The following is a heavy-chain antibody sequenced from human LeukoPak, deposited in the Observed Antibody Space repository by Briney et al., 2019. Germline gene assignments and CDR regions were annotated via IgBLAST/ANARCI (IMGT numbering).Heavy chain of an antibody. CDR3: VRGGFFRYSGTSGDY. Sequence: GGSLRLSSAAPGFTFRSSNMHWVRQAPGKGLEWVSHFGTAGDTYYPGSVKGRFTNSRDNAQNSLYLQMTSRRVEDMAIYYCVRGGFFRYSGTSGDYWGQGSQVTVSS. J-gene: IGHJ4*02. V-gene: IGHV3-13*01. CDR2: FGTAGDT. D-gene: IGHD1-26*01. CDR1: GFTFRSSN.